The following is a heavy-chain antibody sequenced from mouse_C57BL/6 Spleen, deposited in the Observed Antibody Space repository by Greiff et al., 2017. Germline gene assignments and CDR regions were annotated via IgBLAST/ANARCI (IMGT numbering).Heavy chain of an antibody. CDR2: ISPGSGST. Sequence: QVQLQQSGAELVKPGASVKMSCTASGYTFTSYCIPWVKQRPGQGLEWIGDISPGSGSTSYNQKFKGKATLTVATSSSTAYMQLSRLTAEDSAVYDCAREGYYSAMDYWGQGTSVTVSS. D-gene: IGHD2-3*01. CDR3: AREGYYSAMDY. V-gene: IGHV1-55*01. CDR1: GYTFTSYC. J-gene: IGHJ4*01.